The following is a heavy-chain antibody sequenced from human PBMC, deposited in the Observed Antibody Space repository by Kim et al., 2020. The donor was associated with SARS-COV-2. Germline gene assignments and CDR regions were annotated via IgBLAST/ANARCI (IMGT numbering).Heavy chain of an antibody. CDR1: GYSISSGYY. J-gene: IGHJ4*02. Sequence: SETLSLTCSVSGYSISSGYYWGWIRQPPGKGLEWIGIIYHSGSTYDNPSLRSRLTISIDTSKNQFSLSLRSVTAADTAVYYCARLGGEGESGWYQEALDNWGQGALVTVSP. CDR2: IYHSGST. D-gene: IGHD6-19*01. CDR3: ARLGGEGESGWYQEALDN. V-gene: IGHV4-38-2*01.